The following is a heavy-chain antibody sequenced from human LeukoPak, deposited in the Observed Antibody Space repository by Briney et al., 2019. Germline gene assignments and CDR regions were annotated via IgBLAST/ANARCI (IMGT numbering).Heavy chain of an antibody. CDR3: ARYSEGYCTSASCFRGFDP. Sequence: ASVKVSCKASGYSFTSNYIHWVRQAPGQGLEWMGWMSVYNGNTQYAQKFQGRVTLTRDTSTNTAYMDLRSLKSDDTAVYYCARYSEGYCTSASCFRGFDPWGQGTLVTVSS. CDR1: GYSFTSNY. V-gene: IGHV1-18*04. CDR2: MSVYNGNT. J-gene: IGHJ5*02. D-gene: IGHD2-2*01.